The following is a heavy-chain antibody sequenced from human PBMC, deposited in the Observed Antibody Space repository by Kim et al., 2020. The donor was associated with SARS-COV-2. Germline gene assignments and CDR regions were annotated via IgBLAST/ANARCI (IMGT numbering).Heavy chain of an antibody. CDR3: AKDLGKSGWYNPRGFDY. CDR2: ISYDGSNK. CDR1: GFTFSSYG. J-gene: IGHJ4*02. D-gene: IGHD6-19*01. V-gene: IGHV3-30*18. Sequence: GGSLRLSCAASGFTFSSYGMHWVRQAPGKGLEWVAVISYDGSNKYYADSVKGRFTISRDNSKNTLYLQMNSLRAEDTAVYYCAKDLGKSGWYNPRGFDYCGQGTLVTVSS.